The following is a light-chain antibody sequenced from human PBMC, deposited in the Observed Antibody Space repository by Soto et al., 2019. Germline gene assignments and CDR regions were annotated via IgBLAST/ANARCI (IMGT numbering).Light chain of an antibody. CDR3: QPYGISHT. V-gene: IGKV3-20*01. CDR2: GAS. J-gene: IGKJ5*01. Sequence: VLTQTPGTLSLSPGERATLSCRASQSVSSSYLAWYQQKPGQAPRLLIYGASSRATGIPDRFSGSGSGTDFTLTISRLEPEDFAVYYCQPYGISHTFGQVTRLEI. CDR1: QSVSSSY.